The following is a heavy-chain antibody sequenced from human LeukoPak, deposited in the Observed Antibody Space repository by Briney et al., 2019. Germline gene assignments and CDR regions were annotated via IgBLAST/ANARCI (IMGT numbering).Heavy chain of an antibody. V-gene: IGHV1-69*13. CDR3: ARDPGGYCSGGSCYFNWFDP. D-gene: IGHD2-15*01. CDR1: GGTFSSYA. CDR2: IIPIFGTA. Sequence: ASVKVSCKASGGTFSSYAISWVRQAPGQGLEWMGGIIPIFGTANYAQKFQGRVTITADESTSTAYMELSSLRSEDTAVYYCARDPGGYCSGGSCYFNWFDPWGQGTLVTVSS. J-gene: IGHJ5*02.